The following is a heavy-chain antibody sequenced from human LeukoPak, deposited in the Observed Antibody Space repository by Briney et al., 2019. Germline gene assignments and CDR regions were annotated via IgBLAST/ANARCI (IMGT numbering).Heavy chain of an antibody. J-gene: IGHJ5*02. CDR3: ARAVRRDYDFWSGYYRYNWFDP. CDR2: IIPIFGTA. V-gene: IGHV1-69*13. D-gene: IGHD3-3*01. Sequence: GASVKVSCKASGGTFSSYAISWVRQAPGQGLEWMGGIIPIFGTANYAQKFQGRVTITADESTSTAYMELSSLRSEDTAVYYCARAVRRDYDFWSGYYRYNWFDPWGQGTLVTVSS. CDR1: GGTFSSYA.